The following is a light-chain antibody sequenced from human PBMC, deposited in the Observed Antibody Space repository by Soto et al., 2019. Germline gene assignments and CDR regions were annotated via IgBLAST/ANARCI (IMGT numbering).Light chain of an antibody. CDR3: QQYNNSPQT. CDR1: QSINSD. Sequence: DIVMKHSPATLSVSPGETTGLSCRASQSINSDVAWYQQKVGQAPRLLIHGASTRATGIPARFSGSGSGTEFTLTISSLQAEDFAVYYCQQYNNSPQTFGRGTKV. J-gene: IGKJ4*01. V-gene: IGKV3D-15*01. CDR2: GAS.